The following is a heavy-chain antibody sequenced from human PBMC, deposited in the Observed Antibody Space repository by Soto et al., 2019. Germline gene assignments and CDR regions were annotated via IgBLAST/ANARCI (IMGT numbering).Heavy chain of an antibody. V-gene: IGHV5-51*01. CDR2: IYPGDSDT. CDR3: ARRYNWNYEAYYFDY. CDR1: GYSFTTYW. J-gene: IGHJ4*02. D-gene: IGHD1-7*01. Sequence: GESLKISCKGSGYSFTTYWIGWVRQMPGKGLEWMGIIYPGDSDTRYSPSFQGQVTISADKSISTAYLQWSSLRASDTAMYYCARRYNWNYEAYYFDYWGQGTLVTVSS.